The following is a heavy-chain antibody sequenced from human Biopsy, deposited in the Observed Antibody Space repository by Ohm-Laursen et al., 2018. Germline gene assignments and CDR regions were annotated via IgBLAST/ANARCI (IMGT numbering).Heavy chain of an antibody. CDR1: DGSISNIINY. CDR2: IYHTGIT. J-gene: IGHJ4*02. V-gene: IGHV4-39*01. Sequence: GTLSLTCTVTDGSISNIINYWGWIRQPLGKGLEWLGSIYHTGITAYNPSLKSRVTISVDTSNNQFSLKLSSLTAADTAVYYCARHPFGSGRDFWGQGTLVTVSS. CDR3: ARHPFGSGRDF. D-gene: IGHD3-10*01.